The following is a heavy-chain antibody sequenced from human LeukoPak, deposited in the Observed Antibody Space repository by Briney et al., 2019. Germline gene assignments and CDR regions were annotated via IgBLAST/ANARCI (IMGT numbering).Heavy chain of an antibody. Sequence: PSQTLSLTCAVSGESISSGGYSWSWIRQPPGKGLEWIGYIYHSGSTYYNPSLKSRVTISVDRSKNQFSLKLSSVTAADTAVYYCTREGREGMDVWGKGTTVTVSS. CDR3: TREGREGMDV. V-gene: IGHV4-30-2*01. CDR1: GESISSGGYS. J-gene: IGHJ6*04. CDR2: IYHSGST.